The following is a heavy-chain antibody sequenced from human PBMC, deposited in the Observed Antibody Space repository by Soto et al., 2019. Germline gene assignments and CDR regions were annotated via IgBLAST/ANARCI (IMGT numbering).Heavy chain of an antibody. V-gene: IGHV4-31*03. J-gene: IGHJ4*02. Sequence: QVQLQESGPGLVKPSQTLSLTCTVSGGSISSGGYYWSWIRQHPGKGLEWIGYIYYSGSTYYNPPLKSRVTISVDPSRNPFSLTLSSATAADTAVYYGARGQEATVTSCDCWAQRSLVTVSS. CDR2: IYYSGST. CDR3: ARGQEATVTSCDC. D-gene: IGHD4-17*01. CDR1: GGSISSGGYY.